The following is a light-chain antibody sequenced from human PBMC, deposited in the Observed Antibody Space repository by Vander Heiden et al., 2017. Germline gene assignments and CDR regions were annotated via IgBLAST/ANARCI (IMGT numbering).Light chain of an antibody. CDR2: DDS. CDR1: NIGSEI. Sequence: SYVLTQPPSVSVAPGQPATITCWGNNIGSEIVNWYQQKTGQAPVLVVYDDSDRPSGIPERFSGSNSGNTATLTISRVEAGDEADYYCQVWDRSSDHVVFGGGNKLTVL. V-gene: IGLV3-21*02. CDR3: QVWDRSSDHVV. J-gene: IGLJ2*01.